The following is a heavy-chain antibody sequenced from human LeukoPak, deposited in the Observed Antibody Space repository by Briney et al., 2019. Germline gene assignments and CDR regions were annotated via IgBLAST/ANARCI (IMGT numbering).Heavy chain of an antibody. V-gene: IGHV1-2*02. CDR1: GYTFTGYY. CDR3: ARAIGYCSSTSCRYNWFDP. Sequence: ASVKVSCKASGYTFTGYYMHWVRQAPGQGLEWMGWINPNSGGTNYAQKFQGRVTMTRDTSISTAYMELSRLRSDDTAVYYCARAIGYCSSTSCRYNWFDPWGQGTLGTVSS. D-gene: IGHD2-2*01. J-gene: IGHJ5*02. CDR2: INPNSGGT.